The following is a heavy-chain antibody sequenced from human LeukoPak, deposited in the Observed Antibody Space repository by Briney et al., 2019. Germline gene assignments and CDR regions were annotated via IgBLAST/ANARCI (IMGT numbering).Heavy chain of an antibody. CDR3: ARLMFFYCSGGGCYYAFDI. CDR1: GGSISSYY. CDR2: IYYSGST. D-gene: IGHD2-15*01. V-gene: IGHV4-59*08. J-gene: IGHJ3*02. Sequence: SETLSLTCTVSGGSISSYYWSWIRQPPGKGLEWIGYIYYSGSTNYNPSLKSRVTISVDTSKNQFSLKLSSVTAADTAVYYCARLMFFYCSGGGCYYAFDIWGQGTMVTVSS.